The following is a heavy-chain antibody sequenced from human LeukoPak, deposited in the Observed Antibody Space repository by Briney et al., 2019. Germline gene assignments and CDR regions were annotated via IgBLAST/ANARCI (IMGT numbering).Heavy chain of an antibody. V-gene: IGHV4-30-2*01. J-gene: IGHJ4*02. CDR3: ASSLWSGQDY. Sequence: PSETLSLTCTVSGGSISSGGYYWSWIRQPPGKGLEWIGYIYHSGSTYYNPSLKSRVTISVDRSKNQFSLKLSSVTAADTAVYYCASSLWSGQDYWGQGTLVTVSS. D-gene: IGHD3-3*01. CDR2: IYHSGST. CDR1: GGSISSGGYY.